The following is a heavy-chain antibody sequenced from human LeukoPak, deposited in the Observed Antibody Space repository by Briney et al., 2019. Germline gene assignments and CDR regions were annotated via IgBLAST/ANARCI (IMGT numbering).Heavy chain of an antibody. J-gene: IGHJ4*02. CDR3: ARQLNNDYFDY. D-gene: IGHD1/OR15-1a*01. V-gene: IGHV4-59*08. CDR1: GGSISSYY. CDR2: IYYSGST. Sequence: PSETLSLTCTVSGGSISSYYWSWIRQPPGKGLEWIGYIYYSGSTNYNPSLKSRVTISVDTSKNQFSLKLSSVTAADTAVYYCARQLNNDYFDYWGQGTLVTVSS.